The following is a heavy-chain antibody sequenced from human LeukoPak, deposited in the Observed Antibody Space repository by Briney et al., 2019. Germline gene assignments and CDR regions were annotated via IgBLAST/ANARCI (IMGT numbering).Heavy chain of an antibody. CDR2: IKQDGSEK. J-gene: IGHJ6*03. CDR1: GFTFSSCA. Sequence: GRSLRLSCAASGFTFSSCAMHWVRQAPGKGLEWVANIKQDGSEKYYVDSVKGRFTISRDNSKNTLYLQMNSLRAEDTAVYYCAKLEPLHMDVWGKGTTVTVSS. CDR3: AKLEPLHMDV. V-gene: IGHV3-7*01. D-gene: IGHD1-1*01.